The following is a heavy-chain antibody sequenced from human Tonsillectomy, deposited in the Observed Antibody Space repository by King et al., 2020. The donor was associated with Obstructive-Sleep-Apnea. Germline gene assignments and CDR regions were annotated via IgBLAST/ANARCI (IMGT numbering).Heavy chain of an antibody. J-gene: IGHJ4*02. CDR3: TRGPQDYYDSSDH. V-gene: IGHV3-30*04. CDR2: ISYDGSTE. Sequence: VQLVESGGGVVQPGRSLRLSCAASGFTFSSYAMHLVRQAPGKGLEWVAVISYDGSTEYYADSVKGRCTISRDNSKNTLYLQMNSLRAEATAAYYCTRGPQDYYDSSDHWGQGTLVTVSS. CDR1: GFTFSSYA. D-gene: IGHD3-22*01.